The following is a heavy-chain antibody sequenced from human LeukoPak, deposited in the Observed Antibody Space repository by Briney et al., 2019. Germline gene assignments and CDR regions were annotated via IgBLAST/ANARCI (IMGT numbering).Heavy chain of an antibody. CDR1: GFTFSSYA. Sequence: GGSLRLSCAASGFTFSSYAMSWVRQAPGKGLEWVSAISGSGGSTYYADSVKGRFTISRDNAKNSLYLQMNSLRAEDTALYYCAKDISGSGSYYLDYWGQGTLVTVSS. CDR2: ISGSGGST. CDR3: AKDISGSGSYYLDY. V-gene: IGHV3-23*01. D-gene: IGHD3-10*01. J-gene: IGHJ4*02.